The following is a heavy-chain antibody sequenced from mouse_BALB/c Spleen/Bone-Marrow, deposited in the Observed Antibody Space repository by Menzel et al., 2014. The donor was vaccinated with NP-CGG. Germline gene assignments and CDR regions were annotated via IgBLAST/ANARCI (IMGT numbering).Heavy chain of an antibody. CDR2: ILPGSGST. V-gene: IGHV1-9*01. CDR3: ARSGDSSGYGFAY. CDR1: GYTFSSYW. J-gene: IGHJ3*01. D-gene: IGHD3-2*01. Sequence: QVQLKQSGTELMKPGASVKISCKATGYTFSSYWIEWVNQRPGHGLEWIGEILPGSGSTNYNEKFKGKATLTADKSSSTAYMQLSSLTSENSAVYFCARSGDSSGYGFAYWGQGTLVTVSA.